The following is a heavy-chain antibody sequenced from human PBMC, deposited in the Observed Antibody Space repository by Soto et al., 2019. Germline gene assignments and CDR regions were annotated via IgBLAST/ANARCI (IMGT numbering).Heavy chain of an antibody. CDR2: ISYDGSNK. Sequence: GGSLRLSCAASGFTFSSCGMHWVRQAPGKGLEWVAVISYDGSNKYYADSVKGRFTISRDNSKNTLYLQMNSLRAEDTAVYYCAKDREEGYYYYGMDVWGQGTTVTVSS. CDR1: GFTFSSCG. V-gene: IGHV3-30*18. CDR3: AKDREEGYYYYGMDV. J-gene: IGHJ6*02. D-gene: IGHD3-10*01.